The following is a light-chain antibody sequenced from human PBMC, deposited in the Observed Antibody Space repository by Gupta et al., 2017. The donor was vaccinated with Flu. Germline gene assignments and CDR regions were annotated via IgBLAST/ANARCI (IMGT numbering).Light chain of an antibody. CDR2: SNN. CDR3: AAWDDSLNGHV. Sequence: QSVLTQPPSASGTPGQRVTISCSGSSSNIGSNTVNWYQQPPGTAPKLLIYSNNQRPSGVPGRFSGSKSGTSASLAISGLQSEDEADYYCAAWDDSLNGHVFGTGTKVTVL. CDR1: SSNIGSNT. V-gene: IGLV1-44*01. J-gene: IGLJ1*01.